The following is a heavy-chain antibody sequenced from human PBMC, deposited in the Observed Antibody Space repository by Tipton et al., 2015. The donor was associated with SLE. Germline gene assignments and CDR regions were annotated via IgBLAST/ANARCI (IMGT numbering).Heavy chain of an antibody. CDR1: GGSINTYY. CDR2: IYTGGST. D-gene: IGHD6-13*01. J-gene: IGHJ4*02. Sequence: TLSLTCTVSGGSINTYYWAWVRQPAGKGLEWIGRIYTGGSTNYNPSLKSRVTMSADTSKNQFSLKLNSVTAADTAVYYCARYHSSSWYLDYWGQGTLVTVSS. CDR3: ARYHSSSWYLDY. V-gene: IGHV4-4*07.